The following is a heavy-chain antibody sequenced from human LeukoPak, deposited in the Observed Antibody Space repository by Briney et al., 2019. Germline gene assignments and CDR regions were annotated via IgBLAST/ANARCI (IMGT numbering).Heavy chain of an antibody. Sequence: SETLSLTCTVSGGSTSSSSFYWGWIRQPPGKGLEWIGNIYYSGSTYYNPSLKGRVTISVDTSKNQFSLKLSSVTAADTAVYYCARRDIVTTGTIDYWGQGTLVTVSS. J-gene: IGHJ4*02. D-gene: IGHD5-12*01. CDR2: IYYSGST. V-gene: IGHV4-39*01. CDR3: ARRDIVTTGTIDY. CDR1: GGSTSSSSFY.